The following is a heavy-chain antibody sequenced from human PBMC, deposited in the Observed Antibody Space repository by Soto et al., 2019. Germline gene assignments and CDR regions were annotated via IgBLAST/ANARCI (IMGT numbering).Heavy chain of an antibody. CDR2: INHSGST. J-gene: IGHJ6*02. V-gene: IGHV4-34*01. CDR3: ARDLGYSSSWYLFGVGGVFYGMDV. CDR1: GGSFSGYY. Sequence: SGTLSVTCAVYGGSFSGYYWSWIRQPPGKGLEWIGEINHSGSTNYNPSLKSRVTISVDTSKNQFSLKLSSLTAAETAVYYCARDLGYSSSWYLFGVGGVFYGMDVWGQGTTVPVS. D-gene: IGHD6-13*01.